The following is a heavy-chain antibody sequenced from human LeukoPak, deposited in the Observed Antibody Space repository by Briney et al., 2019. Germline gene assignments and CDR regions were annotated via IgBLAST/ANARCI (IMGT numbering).Heavy chain of an antibody. CDR3: ARGTITTVTDS. CDR2: VDPNGTT. D-gene: IGHD4-17*01. J-gene: IGHJ4*02. CDR1: GGAFSGYS. V-gene: IGHV4-34*01. Sequence: SETLSLTCAVYGGAFSGYSWSWIRQPPGKGREWIGEVDPNGTTNYNPSLKSRVTVSVDGSKTQLSLRLESVTAADTAVYYCARGTITTVTDSWGPGTLVTVSS.